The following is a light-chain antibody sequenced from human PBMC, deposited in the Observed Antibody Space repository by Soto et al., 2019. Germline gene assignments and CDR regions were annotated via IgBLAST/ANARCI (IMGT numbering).Light chain of an antibody. V-gene: IGKV3-20*01. CDR1: QSVSSNY. CDR2: DVS. J-gene: IGKJ1*01. Sequence: EIVLTQSPGTLSLSPGERATFSCRSSQSVSSNYLAWYQQKPDLPPRLLIYDVSGRATGIPDRFSGSGSGTDFTLTISRLEPEDFAVYYCQQYGSSPTFGQGTKVEIK. CDR3: QQYGSSPT.